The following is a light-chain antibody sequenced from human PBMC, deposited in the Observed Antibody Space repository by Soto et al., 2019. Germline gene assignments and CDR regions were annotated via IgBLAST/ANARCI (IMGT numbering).Light chain of an antibody. V-gene: IGLV2-14*01. CDR3: SSYTSSSTLYV. Sequence: QSALTQPASVSGSPGQSITISCTGTSSDAGGYNYVSWYQQHPGKAPKLMIYDVSNRPSGVSSRFSGSKSGNTASLTISGLQAEDEADYYCSSYTSSSTLYVFGTGTKVTV. J-gene: IGLJ1*01. CDR2: DVS. CDR1: SSDAGGYNY.